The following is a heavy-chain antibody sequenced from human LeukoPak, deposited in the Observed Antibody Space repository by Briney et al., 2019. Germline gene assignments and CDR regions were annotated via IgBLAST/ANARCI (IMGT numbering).Heavy chain of an antibody. D-gene: IGHD4-11*01. V-gene: IGHV3-30*02. CDR3: AKVPFYSNYALNWFDP. CDR1: GFTFSAYS. CDR2: IRYDGSNK. Sequence: GGSLRLSCAASGFTFSAYSMTWVRQAPGKGLEWVAFIRYDGSNKYYADSVKGRFTISRDNSKNTLYLQMNSLRAEDTAVYYCAKVPFYSNYALNWFDPWGQGTLVTVSS. J-gene: IGHJ5*02.